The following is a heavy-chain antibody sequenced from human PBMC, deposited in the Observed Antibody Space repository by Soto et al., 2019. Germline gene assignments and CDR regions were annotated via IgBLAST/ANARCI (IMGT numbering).Heavy chain of an antibody. CDR2: VNPSGGHT. D-gene: IGHD2-21*02. V-gene: IGHV1-46*01. Sequence: QVQLVQSGAEVKKPGASVKVSCKASGDTFTDYYIHWVRQAPGQGLEWMGTVNPSGGHTTYAQHFLGRMTMTRDTTTSTLYMELTSLTSEDTAVYYCARGGHVVVVTAALDYWGQGTLVTVSS. J-gene: IGHJ4*02. CDR1: GDTFTDYY. CDR3: ARGGHVVVVTAALDY.